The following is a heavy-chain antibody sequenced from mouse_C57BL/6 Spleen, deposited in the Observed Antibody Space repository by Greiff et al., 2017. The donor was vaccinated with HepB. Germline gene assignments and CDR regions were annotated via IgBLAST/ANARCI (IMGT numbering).Heavy chain of an antibody. CDR3: ASHDYGFAY. J-gene: IGHJ3*01. V-gene: IGHV1-82*01. CDR1: GYAFSSSW. D-gene: IGHD2-4*01. CDR2: IYPGDGDT. Sequence: VQLQQSGPELVKPGASVKISCKASGYAFSSSWMNWVKQRPGKGLEWIGRIYPGDGDTNYNGKFKGKATLTADKSSSTAYMQLSSLTSEDSAVYFCASHDYGFAYWGQGTLVTVSA.